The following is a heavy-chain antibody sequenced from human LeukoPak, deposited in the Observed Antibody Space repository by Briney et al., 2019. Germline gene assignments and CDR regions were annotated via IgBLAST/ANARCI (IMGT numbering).Heavy chain of an antibody. V-gene: IGHV3-30-3*01. CDR2: ISYDGSNK. Sequence: PGSSLRLSCAASGFTFSSYAMHWGRQAPGQGLEGLAGISYDGSNKYYADSVKARFTISRDNSKNTLYLQLNSLMAEDTAVYYCARYDCSSTSCYGMDVWGQGTTVTVSS. D-gene: IGHD2-2*01. CDR1: GFTFSSYA. CDR3: ARYDCSSTSCYGMDV. J-gene: IGHJ6*02.